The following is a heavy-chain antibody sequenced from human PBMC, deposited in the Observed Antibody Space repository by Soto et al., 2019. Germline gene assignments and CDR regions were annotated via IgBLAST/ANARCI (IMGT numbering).Heavy chain of an antibody. V-gene: IGHV4-59*01. CDR1: GGSISSYY. J-gene: IGHJ6*01. CDR2: IYYSGST. Sequence: SETLSLTCTVSGGSISSYYWRWIRQPPGKGLEWIAYIYYSGSTNYNPSLKSRVTISVDTSKNQFSLKLSSVTAADTAVYYCARGDGSVTAGYYYYGMDVWGQGTTVTDS. D-gene: IGHD1-26*01. CDR3: ARGDGSVTAGYYYYGMDV.